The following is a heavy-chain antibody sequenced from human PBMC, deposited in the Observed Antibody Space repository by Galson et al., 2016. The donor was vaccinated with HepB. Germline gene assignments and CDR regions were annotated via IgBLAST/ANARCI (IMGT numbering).Heavy chain of an antibody. CDR1: GFDFGNWI. Sequence: SLRLSCAASGFDFGNWIMNWARQAPGKRLEWVAYVSARAGTITYADSVRGRFSISRDNDKNSLFLQMDNLRAEDTAVYYCARTGAPVGPYCFDSWGQGTLVTVSP. D-gene: IGHD1-14*01. CDR2: VSARAGTI. J-gene: IGHJ4*02. CDR3: ARTGAPVGPYCFDS. V-gene: IGHV3-48*01.